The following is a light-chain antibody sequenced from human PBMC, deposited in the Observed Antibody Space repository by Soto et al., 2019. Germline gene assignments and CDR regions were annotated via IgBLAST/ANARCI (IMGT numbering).Light chain of an antibody. Sequence: DIQMTQSPSSLSASVGDRVTITCRASQSISSYLNWYQQKPGKATKLLIYDASSLQSGVPSRFSGSGSGTDFTLTISSLQPEDFATYYCQQSYSTPYNFGQGTKLEIK. CDR1: QSISSY. V-gene: IGKV1-39*01. CDR2: DAS. J-gene: IGKJ2*01. CDR3: QQSYSTPYN.